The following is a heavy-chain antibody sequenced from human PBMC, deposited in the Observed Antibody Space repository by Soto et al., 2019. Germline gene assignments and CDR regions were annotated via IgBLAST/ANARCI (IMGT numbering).Heavy chain of an antibody. CDR2: IIPILGIA. J-gene: IGHJ4*02. CDR1: GGTFSSYT. Sequence: QVQLVQSGAEVKKPGSSVKVSCKASGGTFSSYTISWVRQAPGQGLEWMGRIIPILGIANYAQKFQGRVTITADKSTSTAYMELSSLRSEDTAVYSCAREEVVGELDYWGQGTLVTVSS. D-gene: IGHD2-15*01. CDR3: AREEVVGELDY. V-gene: IGHV1-69*08.